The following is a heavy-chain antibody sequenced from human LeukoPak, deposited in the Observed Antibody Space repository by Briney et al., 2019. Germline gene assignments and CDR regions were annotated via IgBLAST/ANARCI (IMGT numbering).Heavy chain of an antibody. J-gene: IGHJ4*02. V-gene: IGHV3-21*01. D-gene: IGHD1-26*01. CDR2: ISSSSSYI. CDR3: AKDPSLVGATTPSGY. CDR1: GFTFSSYS. Sequence: PGGSLRLSCAASGFTFSSYSMNWVRQAPGKGLEWVSSISSSSSYIYYADSVKGRFTISRDNAKNSLYLQMNSLRAEDTAVYYCAKDPSLVGATTPSGYWGQGTLVTVSS.